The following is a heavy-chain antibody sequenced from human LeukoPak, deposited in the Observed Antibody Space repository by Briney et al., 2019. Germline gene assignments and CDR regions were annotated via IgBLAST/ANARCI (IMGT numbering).Heavy chain of an antibody. D-gene: IGHD2-21*02. CDR3: TARVVTTNEF. J-gene: IGHJ4*02. CDR2: VKSIRDGGTT. CDR1: GFNFNDAY. Sequence: PGGSLRLSCLGSGFNFNDAYMNWVRQAPGKRLEWVGRVKSIRDGGTTDDTAPVKGGFTISRDDSKRTVYLQMNSLKTEDTAVYFCTARVVTTNEFWGQGTLVTVSS. V-gene: IGHV3-15*01.